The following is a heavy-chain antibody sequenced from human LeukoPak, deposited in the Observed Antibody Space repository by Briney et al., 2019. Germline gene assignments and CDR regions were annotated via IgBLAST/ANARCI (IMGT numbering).Heavy chain of an antibody. CDR1: GYNFISYH. J-gene: IGHJ4*02. CDR2: INPRDANT. CDR3: SRELSGGYFDF. V-gene: IGHV1-46*01. D-gene: IGHD2-15*01. Sequence: ASVKASCKASGYNFISYHMHWVQQAPGQGLEWMGMINPRDANTYYAQKFQGRVIMTRDTATSTVYMELSSLRSEDTAMYYCSRELSGGYFDFWGQGSLVTVSS.